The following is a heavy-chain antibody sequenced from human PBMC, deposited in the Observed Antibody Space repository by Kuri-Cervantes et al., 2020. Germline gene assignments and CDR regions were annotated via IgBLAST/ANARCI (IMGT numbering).Heavy chain of an antibody. V-gene: IGHV4-34*01. Sequence: GSLRLSCAAYGGSFSGYYWSWIRQPPGKGLEWIGEISHTGSTNYSPSLKSPVTISVDSSKKQFSLKLTSVTAADTAVYYCARYCSSTSCHLPFDPWGQGTLVTVSS. J-gene: IGHJ5*02. D-gene: IGHD2-2*01. CDR3: ARYCSSTSCHLPFDP. CDR2: ISHTGST. CDR1: GGSFSGYY.